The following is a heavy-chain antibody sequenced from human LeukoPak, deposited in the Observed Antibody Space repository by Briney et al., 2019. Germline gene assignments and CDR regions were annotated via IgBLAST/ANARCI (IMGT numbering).Heavy chain of an antibody. J-gene: IGHJ5*02. Sequence: SETLSLTCTVSGGSISSYYWSWIRQPPGKGLEWIGYIYYSGSTNYNPSLKSRVTISVDTSKNQFSLKLSSVTAADTAVYYCARDPQYCSSTSCGGFDPWGQGTLVTVSS. D-gene: IGHD2-2*01. CDR1: GGSISSYY. CDR3: ARDPQYCSSTSCGGFDP. V-gene: IGHV4-59*01. CDR2: IYYSGST.